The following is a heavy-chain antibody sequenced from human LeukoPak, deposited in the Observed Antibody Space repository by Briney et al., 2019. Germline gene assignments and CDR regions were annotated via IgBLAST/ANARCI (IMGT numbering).Heavy chain of an antibody. CDR1: GFTVSSNY. J-gene: IGHJ6*02. CDR3: ASSSLYDYVWGSYRPVYYYYGMDV. CDR2: IYSGGST. Sequence: GGSLRLSCAASGFTVSSNYMSWVRQAPGKGLEWVSVIYSGGSTYYADSVKGRFTISRDNSKNTLYLQMNSLRAEDTAVYYCASSSLYDYVWGSYRPVYYYYGMDVWGQGTTVTVSS. D-gene: IGHD3-16*02. V-gene: IGHV3-53*01.